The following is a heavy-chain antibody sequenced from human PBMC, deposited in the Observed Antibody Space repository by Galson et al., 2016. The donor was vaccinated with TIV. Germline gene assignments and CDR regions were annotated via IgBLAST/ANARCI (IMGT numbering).Heavy chain of an antibody. J-gene: IGHJ6*02. CDR1: GFIVSSNY. CDR2: IYSGGST. D-gene: IGHD2-21*01. Sequence: SLRLSCAASGFIVSSNYMTWVRQAPGKGLEWVSLIYSGGSTSYADSLKGRFTISRDNSKNKVYLQMNRVRAEDTAIYYCARERRHCGNECYLYYYYGMDVWGQGTAVTVSS. V-gene: IGHV3-66*02. CDR3: ARERRHCGNECYLYYYYGMDV.